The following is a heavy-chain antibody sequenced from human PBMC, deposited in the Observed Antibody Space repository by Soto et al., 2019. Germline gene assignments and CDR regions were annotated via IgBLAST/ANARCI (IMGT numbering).Heavy chain of an antibody. V-gene: IGHV5-10-1*01. CDR1: GYSFTSYW. CDR3: ARQRSNWFDP. J-gene: IGHJ5*02. Sequence: PGESLKISCKGSGYSFTSYWISWVRQMPGKGLEWMGRIDPSDSYTNYSPSFQGHVTISADKSIGTAYLQWSSLKASDTAMYYCARQRSNWFDPWGQGTLVTVSS. CDR2: IDPSDSYT.